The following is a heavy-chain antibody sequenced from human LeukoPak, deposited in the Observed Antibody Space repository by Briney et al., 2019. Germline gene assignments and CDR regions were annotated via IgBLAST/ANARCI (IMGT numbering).Heavy chain of an antibody. Sequence: GGSLRLSCAASGFTFDDYAMHWVRQAPGKGLEGVSGISGNSYSIEYADSVRGRFTVSRDNAKNSLYLQMNSLRAEDMALYYCAKDRGVRGVIMYYFDYWGQGTLVTVSS. CDR1: GFTFDDYA. D-gene: IGHD3-10*01. CDR2: ISGNSYSI. CDR3: AKDRGVRGVIMYYFDY. V-gene: IGHV3-9*03. J-gene: IGHJ4*02.